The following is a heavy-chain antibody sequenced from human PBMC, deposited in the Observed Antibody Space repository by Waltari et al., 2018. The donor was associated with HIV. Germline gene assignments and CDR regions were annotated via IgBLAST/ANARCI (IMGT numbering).Heavy chain of an antibody. CDR3: AKDLAVASEDY. Sequence: EVQLLESGGGLVQPGLSLRLSCAASGFPFCNYAMRGVGQGPGRGLEWVSSISGSSTSTYYADSVKGRFTISRDNSRNTLYLQMNSLRAEDTAVYYCAKDLAVASEDYWGQGTLVTVSS. D-gene: IGHD6-19*01. V-gene: IGHV3-23*01. J-gene: IGHJ4*02. CDR1: GFPFCNYA. CDR2: ISGSSTST.